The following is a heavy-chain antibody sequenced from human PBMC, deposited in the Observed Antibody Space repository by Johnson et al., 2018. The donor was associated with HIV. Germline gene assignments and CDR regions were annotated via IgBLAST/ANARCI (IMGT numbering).Heavy chain of an antibody. V-gene: IGHV3-30*04. D-gene: IGHD3-10*01. CDR2: ISYDGSNK. Sequence: QVQLVESGGGVVQPGRSPRLSCAASGFTFSSYAMYWVRQAPGKGLEWVAVISYDGSNKYYADSVKGRFTISRDNSKNTLYLQMNSLRAEDTAVYYCARGDPEWFHAFDIWGQGTMVTVSS. CDR3: ARGDPEWFHAFDI. CDR1: GFTFSSYA. J-gene: IGHJ3*02.